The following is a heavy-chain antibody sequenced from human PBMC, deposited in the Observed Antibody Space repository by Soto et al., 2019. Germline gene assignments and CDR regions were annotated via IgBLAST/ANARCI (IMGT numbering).Heavy chain of an antibody. CDR3: AKAGIVVVVAGAFEY. Sequence: QVQLVESGGGVVQPGRSLRLSCAASGFTFSSYGIHWVRQAPGKGLERVAVISDDGSNKYYADSVKGRFTISRDNSKNTLYLQMNSLKAEDKAVYYCAKAGIVVVVAGAFEYWGQGTLVTVSS. J-gene: IGHJ4*02. CDR2: ISDDGSNK. V-gene: IGHV3-30*18. CDR1: GFTFSSYG. D-gene: IGHD2-15*01.